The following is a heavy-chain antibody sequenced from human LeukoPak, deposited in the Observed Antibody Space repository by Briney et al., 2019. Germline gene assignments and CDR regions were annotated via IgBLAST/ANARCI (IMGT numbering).Heavy chain of an antibody. V-gene: IGHV1-2*02. CDR3: ARVASGTSGWYLYLFDY. J-gene: IGHJ4*02. CDR2: INPNTGDT. CDR1: GYTFTDYF. D-gene: IGHD6-19*01. Sequence: ASVKVSCKASGYTFTDYFMHWVRQAPGQGLEWMGWINPNTGDTNLAQKFQGRVTLTRDTSINTAYMYLSGLRSDDTSVYYCARVASGTSGWYLYLFDYWGQGTLVTVSS.